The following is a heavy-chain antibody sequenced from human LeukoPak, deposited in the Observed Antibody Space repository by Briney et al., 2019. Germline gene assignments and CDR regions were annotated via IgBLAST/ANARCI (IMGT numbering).Heavy chain of an antibody. CDR1: GYTFTSYY. D-gene: IGHD1-7*01. CDR2: INPSGGST. CDR3: ARDAGTISFDY. Sequence: GASVKVSCKASGYTFTSYYMHWVRQAPGQGLEWMGIINPSGGSTSYAQKFQGRVTMTRDTSTGTAYMELRSLRSDDTAVYYCARDAGTISFDYWGQGTLVTVSS. V-gene: IGHV1-46*01. J-gene: IGHJ4*02.